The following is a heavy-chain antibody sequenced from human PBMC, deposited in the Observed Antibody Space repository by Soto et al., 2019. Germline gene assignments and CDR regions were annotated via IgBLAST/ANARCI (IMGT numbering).Heavy chain of an antibody. J-gene: IGHJ3*02. Sequence: HPGGSLRLSCAASGFTFSSYAMHWVRQAPGKGLEWVAVISYDGSNKYYADSVKGRFTISRDNSKNTLYLQMNSLRAEDTAVYYCARSGVLRYFDWFPNDAFDIWGQGTMVTVSS. V-gene: IGHV3-30-3*01. CDR1: GFTFSSYA. CDR3: ARSGVLRYFDWFPNDAFDI. D-gene: IGHD3-9*01. CDR2: ISYDGSNK.